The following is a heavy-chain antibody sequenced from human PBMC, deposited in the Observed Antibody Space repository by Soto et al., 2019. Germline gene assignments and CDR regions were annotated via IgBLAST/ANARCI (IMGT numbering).Heavy chain of an antibody. J-gene: IGHJ4*02. Sequence: ALVKVSCTASGYTFIHYHIHWVIQAPGQGLEWLGWVDPNSSGTKYAENYQGRVTVTSEPSINTDCKKQDSLTSGDPAAEYSARSSGSYSDFDFWGQGNLVMVAS. V-gene: IGHV1-2*02. D-gene: IGHD1-26*01. CDR2: VDPNSSGT. CDR3: ARSSGSYSDFDF. CDR1: GYTFIHYH.